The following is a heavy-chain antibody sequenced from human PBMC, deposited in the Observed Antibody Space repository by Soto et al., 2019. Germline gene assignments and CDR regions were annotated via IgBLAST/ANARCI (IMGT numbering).Heavy chain of an antibody. D-gene: IGHD3-16*01. CDR2: IYPGDSDT. J-gene: IGHJ4*02. V-gene: IGHV5-51*01. CDR1: GYTFTNFW. Sequence: GESLKISCRVSGYTFTNFWIGWVRQMPGKGLEWMGIIYPGDSDTRYSPSFQGQVTISVDKSISTAYLQWSGLKASDTAMYYCERIWEMATVAACDYWGQGTLVTVSS. CDR3: ERIWEMATVAACDY.